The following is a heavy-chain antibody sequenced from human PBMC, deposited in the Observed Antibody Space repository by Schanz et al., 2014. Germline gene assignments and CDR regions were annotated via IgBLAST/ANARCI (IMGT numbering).Heavy chain of an antibody. CDR3: ARDSGSHYLVDY. V-gene: IGHV3-23*04. Sequence: EVQLVESGGGLVQPRGSLRLSCAASEFSFSSFGMNWVRQAPGKGLEWVSLVSASGGGPFYADSVKGRFTISRDNSRNTVYLQMSSLRAEDTAVYYCARDSGSHYLVDYWGQGTLVTVSS. CDR1: EFSFSSFG. CDR2: VSASGGGP. J-gene: IGHJ4*02. D-gene: IGHD1-26*01.